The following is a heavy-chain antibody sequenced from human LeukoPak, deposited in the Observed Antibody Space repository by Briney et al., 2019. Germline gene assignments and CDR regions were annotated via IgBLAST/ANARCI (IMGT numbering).Heavy chain of an antibody. J-gene: IGHJ1*01. D-gene: IGHD3-3*01. Sequence: GGSLRLSCAASGFTSSSYSMNWVRQAPGKGLEWVSSISSSSSYIYYADSVKGRFTISRDNAKNSLYLQMNSLRAEDTAVYYCARDPTVYYDFWSGYSPAEYFQHWGQGTLVTVSS. CDR3: ARDPTVYYDFWSGYSPAEYFQH. CDR1: GFTSSSYS. CDR2: ISSSSSYI. V-gene: IGHV3-21*01.